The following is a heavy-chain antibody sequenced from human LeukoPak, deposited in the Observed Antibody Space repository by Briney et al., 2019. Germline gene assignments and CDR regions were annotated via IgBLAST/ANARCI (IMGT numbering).Heavy chain of an antibody. V-gene: IGHV5-51*01. CDR2: IYPGDSDT. Sequence: GESLKISCKGSGYSFTSYWIGWVRQMPGKGLEGMGIIYPGDSDTRYSPSFQGQVTISADKSISPAYLQWSSLKASDTAMYYCARHWVGGYCSSTSCYTGLDYWGQGTLVTVSS. J-gene: IGHJ4*02. D-gene: IGHD2-2*02. CDR1: GYSFTSYW. CDR3: ARHWVGGYCSSTSCYTGLDY.